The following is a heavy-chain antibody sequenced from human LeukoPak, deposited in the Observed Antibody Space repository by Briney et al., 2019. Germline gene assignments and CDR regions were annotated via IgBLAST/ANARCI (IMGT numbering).Heavy chain of an antibody. J-gene: IGHJ4*02. CDR2: ISSTGTST. V-gene: IGHV3-23*01. CDR1: GFTFSSYA. Sequence: PGGSLRLSCAASGFTFSSYAMIWVRQAPGKGLEWVSYISSTGTSTYYADSVKGRFTISRDNSKNTLYLQMNSLRAEDTAVYYCAKDTVAVTTFFDYWGQGTLVTVSS. D-gene: IGHD2-21*02. CDR3: AKDTVAVTTFFDY.